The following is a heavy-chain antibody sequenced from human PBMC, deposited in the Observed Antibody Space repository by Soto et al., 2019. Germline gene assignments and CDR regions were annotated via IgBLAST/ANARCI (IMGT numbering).Heavy chain of an antibody. CDR2: IYYSGST. Sequence: SETLSLTCTVSGGSISSYYWSWIRQPPGKGLEWIGYIYYSGSTNYNPSLKSRVTISVDTSKNQFSLKLSSVTAADTAVYYCARSAGGDFDYWGQGTLVTVS. V-gene: IGHV4-59*08. CDR1: GGSISSYY. J-gene: IGHJ4*02. CDR3: ARSAGGDFDY. D-gene: IGHD6-25*01.